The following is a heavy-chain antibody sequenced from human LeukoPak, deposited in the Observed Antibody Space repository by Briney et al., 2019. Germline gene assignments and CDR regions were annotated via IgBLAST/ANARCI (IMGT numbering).Heavy chain of an antibody. CDR3: ARVNWAFGLDY. D-gene: IGHD3-10*01. J-gene: IGHJ4*02. CDR1: GYTFTGHY. V-gene: IGHV1-2*04. CDR2: INPNSGGT. Sequence: ASVKVSCKASGYTFTGHYMHWVRQAPGQGLEWMGWINPNSGGTNYAQKFQGWVTMTRDTSISTAYMELSRLRSDDTAVYYCARVNWAFGLDYWGQGALVTVSS.